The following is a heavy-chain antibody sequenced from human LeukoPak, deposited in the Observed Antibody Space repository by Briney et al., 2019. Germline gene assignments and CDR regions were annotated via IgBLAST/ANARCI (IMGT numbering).Heavy chain of an antibody. Sequence: VASVKVSCKASGYTFTGYYMHWVRQAPGQGLEWMGWINPNSGGTNYAQKFQGRVTMTRDTSISTAYMELSRLRSDDTAVYYCARDRTVSAMGSYSPDYYGMDVWGQGTTVTVSS. J-gene: IGHJ6*02. CDR2: INPNSGGT. CDR3: ARDRTVSAMGSYSPDYYGMDV. CDR1: GYTFTGYY. V-gene: IGHV1-2*02. D-gene: IGHD5-18*01.